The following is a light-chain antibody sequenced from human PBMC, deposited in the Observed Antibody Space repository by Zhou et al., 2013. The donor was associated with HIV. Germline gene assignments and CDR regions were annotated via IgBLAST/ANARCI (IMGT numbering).Light chain of an antibody. CDR2: AAS. J-gene: IGKJ1*01. V-gene: IGKV1-NL1*01. Sequence: DIQMTQSPSSLSASVGDRVTITCRASQSISSYLNWYQQKPGKAPKLLIYAASTLGSGVPSRFSGGGSGTEYTLTISSLRPEDFATYYCQQYFTWETFGQGTKVEVK. CDR1: QSISSY. CDR3: QQYFTWET.